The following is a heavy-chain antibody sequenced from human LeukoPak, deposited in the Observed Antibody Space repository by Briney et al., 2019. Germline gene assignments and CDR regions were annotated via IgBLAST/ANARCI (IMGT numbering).Heavy chain of an antibody. CDR3: ARSTDFDY. V-gene: IGHV3-33*01. CDR1: GFTFSSYG. CDR2: IWYDGSNK. Sequence: PGRSLRLSCAASGFTFSSYGMHWVRQAPGKGLEWVAVIWYDGSNKYYADSVKGRFTIYRENSKNTLYLQMNSLRAEDTAVYYCARSTDFDYWGQGTLVTVSS. J-gene: IGHJ4*02. D-gene: IGHD4-17*01.